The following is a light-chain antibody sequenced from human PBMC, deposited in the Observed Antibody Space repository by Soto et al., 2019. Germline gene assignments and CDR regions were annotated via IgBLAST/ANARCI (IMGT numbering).Light chain of an antibody. V-gene: IGKV3-11*01. CDR2: DAS. CDR1: QSVSTY. Sequence: EIVLTQSPATLSLSPGERATLSCRASQSVSTYLAWYQQKPGQAPRLLMYDASNRATGIPAKFSGSGSGTDFTLTISSLEPEDFAVYYCQQRSNWPSYTFGQGTKLEI. CDR3: QQRSNWPSYT. J-gene: IGKJ2*01.